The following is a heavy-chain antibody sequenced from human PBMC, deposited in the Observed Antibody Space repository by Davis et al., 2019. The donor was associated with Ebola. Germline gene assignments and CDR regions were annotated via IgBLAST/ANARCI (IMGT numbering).Heavy chain of an antibody. CDR3: ARARLVAVAGTVVGY. CDR1: GFTVSSYG. V-gene: IGHV3-9*01. Sequence: PGGSLRLSCAASGFTVSSYGMHWVRQAPGKGLEWVSGISWNSGSIGYADSVKGRFTISRDNAKNSLYLQMNSLRSDDTAVYYCARARLVAVAGTVVGYWGQGTLVTVSS. D-gene: IGHD6-19*01. J-gene: IGHJ4*02. CDR2: ISWNSGSI.